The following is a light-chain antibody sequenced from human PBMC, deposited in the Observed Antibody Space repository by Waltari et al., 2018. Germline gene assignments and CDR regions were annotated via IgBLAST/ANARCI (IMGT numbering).Light chain of an antibody. CDR1: QSVSSY. V-gene: IGKV3-11*01. CDR3: QQRSNWPPFT. Sequence: LSLSPGERATLSCRASQSVSSYLAWYQQKPGQAPRLLIYDASNRATGIPARFSGSGSGTDFTLTISSLEPEDFAVYYCQQRSNWPPFTFGPGTKVDIK. CDR2: DAS. J-gene: IGKJ3*01.